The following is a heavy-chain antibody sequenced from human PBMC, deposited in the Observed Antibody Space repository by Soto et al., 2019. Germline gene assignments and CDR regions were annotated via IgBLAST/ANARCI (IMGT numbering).Heavy chain of an antibody. CDR2: ISSSSSTI. V-gene: IGHV3-48*01. Sequence: GGSLRLSCAASGFTFSSYSMNWVRQAPGKGLEWVSYISSSSSTIYYADSVKGRFTISRDNAKNSLYLQMNSLRAEDTAVYYWGRNHGGRCGGGGCYERYYYYYYMDVGGKGTPLPVPS. CDR3: GRNHGGRCGGGGCYERYYYYYYMDV. J-gene: IGHJ6*03. D-gene: IGHD2-15*01. CDR1: GFTFSSYS.